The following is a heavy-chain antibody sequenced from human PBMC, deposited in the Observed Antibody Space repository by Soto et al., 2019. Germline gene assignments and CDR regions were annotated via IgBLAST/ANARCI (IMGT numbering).Heavy chain of an antibody. J-gene: IGHJ3*02. D-gene: IGHD1-26*01. CDR2: ISAYNGNT. CDR3: ARDEGPLGATLPNYARTAFDN. Sequence: ASVKVSCKASGYTFTSYGISWVRQAPGQGLEWMGWISAYNGNTNYAQKLQGRVTMTTDTSTSTAYMELRSLRSDDTAVYYCARDEGPLGATLPNYARTAFDNWGQGTMVTVSS. CDR1: GYTFTSYG. V-gene: IGHV1-18*01.